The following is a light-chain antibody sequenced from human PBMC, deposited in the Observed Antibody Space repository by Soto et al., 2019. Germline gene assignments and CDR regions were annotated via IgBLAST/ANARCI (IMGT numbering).Light chain of an antibody. Sequence: DIQLAQSPSSVSASVGDRVTITCRASQGIGSWLAWYQQKPGKAPKLLIYAASTLYSGVPSRFSGSGSGTDFTLTISSLQPEDFASYHCQQANSFPPTFGGGTKVEIQ. J-gene: IGKJ4*01. CDR3: QQANSFPPT. V-gene: IGKV1D-12*01. CDR2: AAS. CDR1: QGIGSW.